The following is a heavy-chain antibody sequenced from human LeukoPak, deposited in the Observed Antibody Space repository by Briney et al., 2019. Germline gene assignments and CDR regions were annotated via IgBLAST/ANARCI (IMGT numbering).Heavy chain of an antibody. Sequence: ASVKVSCKASGYTFSGYGFSWVRQAPGQGLEWMGWISAYSGNTKYAQKYQARVTLTTDTSTSTAYMELRSLRSDDTAVYYCARGGGSYGDYSLWIGYWGQGTLVTVSS. D-gene: IGHD4-17*01. CDR3: ARGGGSYGDYSLWIGY. CDR2: ISAYSGNT. J-gene: IGHJ4*02. V-gene: IGHV1-18*01. CDR1: GYTFSGYG.